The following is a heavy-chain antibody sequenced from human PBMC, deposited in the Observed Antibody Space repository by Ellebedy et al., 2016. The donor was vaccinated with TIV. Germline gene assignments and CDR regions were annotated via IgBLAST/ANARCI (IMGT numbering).Heavy chain of an antibody. J-gene: IGHJ5*02. D-gene: IGHD1-26*01. Sequence: GGSLRLXXAASGFTFSAAWMSWVRQAPGKGLEWLGHIKTKTDGGTTNYATPVKGRFIISRDDSKNTLYLQMNSLKIEDTAVYYCTEGRSSWGQGSLVTVSS. V-gene: IGHV3-15*01. CDR2: IKTKTDGGTT. CDR3: TEGRSS. CDR1: GFTFSAAW.